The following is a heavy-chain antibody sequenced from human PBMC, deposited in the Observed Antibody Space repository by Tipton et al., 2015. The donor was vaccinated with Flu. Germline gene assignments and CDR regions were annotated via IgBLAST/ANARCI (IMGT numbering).Heavy chain of an antibody. CDR1: GGSFSGYY. Sequence: GLVKPSETLSLTCAVYGGSFSGYYWSWIRQPPGKGLEWIGEINHSGSTNYNPSLKSRVTISVDTSKNQFSLKLSSVTAADTAVYYCASGLEIVGGEGTDYWGQGTLVTVSS. V-gene: IGHV4-34*01. D-gene: IGHD1-26*01. CDR2: INHSGST. J-gene: IGHJ4*02. CDR3: ASGLEIVGGEGTDY.